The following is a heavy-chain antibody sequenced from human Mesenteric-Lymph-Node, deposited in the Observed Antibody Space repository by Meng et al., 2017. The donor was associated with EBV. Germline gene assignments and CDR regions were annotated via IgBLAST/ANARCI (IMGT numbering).Heavy chain of an antibody. CDR2: VFYSGST. D-gene: IGHD3-10*01. Sequence: PRLVTPSAALSLTWTASGTSICSNSCWHWIRQSPGKGLEWIGSVFYSGSTYYNPSLKSRVTISVDTSTGEFSLKLTSVTAADTAIYYCARDELMVRGLFDSWGQGTLVTVSS. CDR3: ARDELMVRGLFDS. J-gene: IGHJ4*02. V-gene: IGHV4-39*07. CDR1: GTSICSNSC.